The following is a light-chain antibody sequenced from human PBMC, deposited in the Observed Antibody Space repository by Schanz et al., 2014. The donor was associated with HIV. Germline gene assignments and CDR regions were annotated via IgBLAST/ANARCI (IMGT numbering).Light chain of an antibody. V-gene: IGLV1-51*02. CDR3: GAWDSGRRAVV. CDR2: NSN. CDR1: SSNIGTGYD. Sequence: QSVLTQPPSVSGAPGQRVTISCTGSSSNIGTGYDVQWYQQLPGTAPKLLIYNSNQRPSGVPDRFSGSKSGTSATLGITGLQTGDEADYYCGAWDSGRRAVVFGGGTKLTVL. J-gene: IGLJ2*01.